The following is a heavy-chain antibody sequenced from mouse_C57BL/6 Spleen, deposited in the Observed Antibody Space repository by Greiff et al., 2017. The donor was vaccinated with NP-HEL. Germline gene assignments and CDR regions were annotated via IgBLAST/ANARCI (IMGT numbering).Heavy chain of an antibody. V-gene: IGHV14-1*01. CDR1: GFNIKDYY. J-gene: IGHJ4*01. Sequence: EVQLQQSGAELVRPGASVKLSCTASGFNIKDYYMHWVKQRPEQGLEWIGRIDPEDGDTEYVQKFQGKATMTADTSSNTAYLPLSSLTSEDTAVYYCTTSLREDAMDYWGQGTSVTVSS. D-gene: IGHD1-1*01. CDR3: TTSLREDAMDY. CDR2: IDPEDGDT.